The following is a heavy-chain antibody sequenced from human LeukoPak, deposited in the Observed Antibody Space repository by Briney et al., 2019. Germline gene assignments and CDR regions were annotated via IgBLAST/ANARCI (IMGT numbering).Heavy chain of an antibody. V-gene: IGHV4-61*02. D-gene: IGHD6-6*01. CDR3: ARASAPGHAFDI. CDR1: GGSISSGNYY. J-gene: IGHJ3*02. Sequence: PSQTLSLTCTVSGGSISSGNYYWSWIRQPAGKGLEWIGRIYTSGSTNYNPSLKSRVTISVDTSKNQFSLKLSSVTAADTAVYYCARASAPGHAFDIWGQGTMVTVSS. CDR2: IYTSGST.